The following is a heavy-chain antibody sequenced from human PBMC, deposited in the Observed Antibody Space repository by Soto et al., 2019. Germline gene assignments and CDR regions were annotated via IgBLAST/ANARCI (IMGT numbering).Heavy chain of an antibody. V-gene: IGHV3-21*01. Sequence: EVQLVESGGGLVKRGGSLRLSCAASGFTVNTYDMNWVRQAPGKGLEWVSSITTSSAYIYYADSLKGRITISRDNAKTSLFLQMNSLRAEDTAVYYCVRSGTARLLRPSWFDTWGQGTLVTVSS. CDR1: GFTVNTYD. CDR3: VRSGTARLLRPSWFDT. J-gene: IGHJ5*02. CDR2: ITTSSAYI. D-gene: IGHD2-21*01.